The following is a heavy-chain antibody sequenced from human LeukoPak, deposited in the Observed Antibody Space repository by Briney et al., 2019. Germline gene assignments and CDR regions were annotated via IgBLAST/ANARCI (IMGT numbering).Heavy chain of an antibody. CDR2: FDPEDGET. D-gene: IGHD6-19*01. CDR1: GYTLTELP. V-gene: IGHV1-24*01. Sequence: ASVKVSCKVAGYTLTELPMHWVRQAPGKGLEWMVGFDPEDGETIYAQKFQGRVAMTEDTSTDTAYMELSSLRSEDTAVYYCATIPSRVAVARPFDYWGQGTLVIVSS. J-gene: IGHJ4*02. CDR3: ATIPSRVAVARPFDY.